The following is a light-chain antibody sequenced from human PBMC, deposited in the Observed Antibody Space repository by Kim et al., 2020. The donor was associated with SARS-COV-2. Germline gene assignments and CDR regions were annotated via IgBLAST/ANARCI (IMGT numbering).Light chain of an antibody. CDR2: GAS. V-gene: IGKV3-20*01. CDR3: QQYGSSPRT. J-gene: IGKJ2*01. CDR1: QSVSSSY. Sequence: LAPGERATLSCRARQSVSSSYLAWDQQKPGQAPQLLIYGASSRATGIPDRVSGSGSGTGFTLTISRLEPEDFAVYYCQQYGSSPRTFGQGPKLEI.